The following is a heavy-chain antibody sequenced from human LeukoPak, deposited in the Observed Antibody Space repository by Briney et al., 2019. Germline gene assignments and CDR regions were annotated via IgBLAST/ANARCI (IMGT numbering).Heavy chain of an antibody. CDR2: IKQDGSEK. V-gene: IGHV3-7*03. CDR1: GFTFSSYW. J-gene: IGHJ4*02. Sequence: GGSLRLSCAASGFTFSSYWMSWVRQAPGKGLEWVANIKQDGSEKFYIDSVKGRFTISRDNSKNTLYLQMNSLRAEDTAVYYCAKVSSSWMPVDWGQGTLVTVSS. CDR3: AKVSSSWMPVD. D-gene: IGHD6-13*01.